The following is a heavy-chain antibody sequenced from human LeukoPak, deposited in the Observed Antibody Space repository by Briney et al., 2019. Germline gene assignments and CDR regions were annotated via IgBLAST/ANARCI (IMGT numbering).Heavy chain of an antibody. D-gene: IGHD1-26*01. CDR2: ITSSSSHI. V-gene: IGHV3-21*04. CDR1: GFSFSDSD. CDR3: AKDGVGTTSLYFFDY. J-gene: IGHJ4*02. Sequence: GGSLRLSCAASGFSFSDSDMNWVRQAPGKGLEWVSTITSSSSHIYYADSVKGRFTISRDNSKNTLYLQMNSLRAEDTAIYYCAKDGVGTTSLYFFDYWGQGTLVTVSS.